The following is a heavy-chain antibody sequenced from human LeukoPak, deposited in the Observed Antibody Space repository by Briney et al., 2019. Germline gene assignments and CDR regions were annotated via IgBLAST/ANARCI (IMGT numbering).Heavy chain of an antibody. CDR1: GYTFTSYG. D-gene: IGHD2-21*02. Sequence: ASVKVSCKASGYTFTSYGISWVRQAPGQGLEWMGWISAYNGNTNYAQKLQGRVTMTTDTSTSTAYMELRSLRSDDTAVYYSARDARDCGGDCYSDYWGQGTLVTVSS. J-gene: IGHJ4*02. CDR2: ISAYNGNT. V-gene: IGHV1-18*01. CDR3: ARDARDCGGDCYSDY.